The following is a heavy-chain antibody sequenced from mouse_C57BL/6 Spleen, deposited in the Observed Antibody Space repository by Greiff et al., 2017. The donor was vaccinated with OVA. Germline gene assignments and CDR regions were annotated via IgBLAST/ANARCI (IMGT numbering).Heavy chain of an antibody. D-gene: IGHD1-1*01. J-gene: IGHJ4*01. Sequence: EVHLVESGGGLVKPGGSLKLSCAASGFTFSSYTMSWVRQTPEKRLEWVATISGGGGNTYYPDSVKGRFTISRDNAKNTLYLQMSSLRSEDTALYYCAREDYYGSSLYAMDYWGQGTSVTVSS. CDR2: ISGGGGNT. V-gene: IGHV5-9*01. CDR3: AREDYYGSSLYAMDY. CDR1: GFTFSSYT.